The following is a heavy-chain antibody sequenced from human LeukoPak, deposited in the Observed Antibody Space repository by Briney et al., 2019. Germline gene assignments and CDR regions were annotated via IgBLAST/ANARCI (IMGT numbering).Heavy chain of an antibody. Sequence: SSETLSLTCTVSGGSINWHYWHWIRQSPGKGLEWIGRLLYSGSTSYNPSLESRVTISLDTSKKNFSLKLTSVTAADTAVYYCATNAGPSGAGDVLDIWGHGTMVTVSS. D-gene: IGHD1-26*01. J-gene: IGHJ3*02. CDR1: GGSINWHY. V-gene: IGHV4-59*11. CDR3: ATNAGPSGAGDVLDI. CDR2: LLYSGST.